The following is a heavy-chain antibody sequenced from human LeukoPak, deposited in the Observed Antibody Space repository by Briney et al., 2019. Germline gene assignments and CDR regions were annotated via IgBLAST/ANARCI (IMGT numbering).Heavy chain of an antibody. CDR3: ARGRSNYYGMDV. CDR1: GGSINSYY. CDR2: IYYNGNT. Sequence: PSETPSLTCTVSGGSINSYYWNWIRRPPGKGLEWIGYIYYNGNTNYSPSLKSRVTMSVDTSKNLFSLKVSSVTAADTAVYYCARGRSNYYGMDVWGQGTTVTVSS. V-gene: IGHV4-59*01. J-gene: IGHJ6*02. D-gene: IGHD1-26*01.